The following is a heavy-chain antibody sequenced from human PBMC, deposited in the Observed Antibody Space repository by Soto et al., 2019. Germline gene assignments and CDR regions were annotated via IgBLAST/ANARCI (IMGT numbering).Heavy chain of an antibody. V-gene: IGHV1-18*01. J-gene: IGHJ6*02. CDR3: ARDLLPLRYFDWLSAHYYYGMDV. D-gene: IGHD3-9*01. CDR2: ISAYNGNT. CDR1: GYTFTSYG. Sequence: ASVKVSFKASGYTFTSYGISWVRQAPGQGLAWMGWISAYNGNTNYAQKRQGRVTMTTDTSTSTAYVELRSLRSDDPAVYYCARDLLPLRYFDWLSAHYYYGMDVWGQGTTVTASS.